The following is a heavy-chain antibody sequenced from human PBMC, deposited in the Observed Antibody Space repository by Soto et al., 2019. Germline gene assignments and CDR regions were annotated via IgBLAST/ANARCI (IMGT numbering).Heavy chain of an antibody. CDR2: ISYSGTT. J-gene: IGHJ4*02. V-gene: IGHV4-30-4*01. CDR3: ARSHDYSAYVFAC. CDR1: GDSISSDDYY. D-gene: IGHD4-17*01. Sequence: QVQLQESGPGVAKPSQTLSLTCTVSGDSISSDDYYWSWIRQPPGKGPEWIGYISYSGTTSYNPSLKSRVLFSVDTSKKKFSLKLTSVTAAYTDVYYCARSHDYSAYVFACWCQGTLVTVSS.